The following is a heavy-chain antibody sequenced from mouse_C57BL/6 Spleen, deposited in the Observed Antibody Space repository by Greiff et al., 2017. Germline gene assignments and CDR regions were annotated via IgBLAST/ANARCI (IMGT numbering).Heavy chain of an antibody. CDR2: IYPRSGNT. D-gene: IGHD1-1*01. J-gene: IGHJ2*01. V-gene: IGHV1-81*01. CDR3: ARDTTVVPYYFDY. CDR1: GYTFTSYG. Sequence: QVQLKESGAELARPGASVKLSCKASGYTFTSYGISWVKQRTGQGLEWIGEIYPRSGNTYYNEKFKGKATLTADKSSSKAYMELRRLTSEDSAVYFCARDTTVVPYYFDYWGQGTTLTVSS.